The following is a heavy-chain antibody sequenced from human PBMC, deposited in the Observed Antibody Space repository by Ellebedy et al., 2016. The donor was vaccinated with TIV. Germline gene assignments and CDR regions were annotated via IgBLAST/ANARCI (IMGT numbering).Heavy chain of an antibody. CDR3: AKDQPFSPYYYYYYGMDV. J-gene: IGHJ6*02. D-gene: IGHD2/OR15-2a*01. CDR2: IVGLDTGT. CDR1: GFTFSVYA. V-gene: IGHV3-23*03. Sequence: GGSLRLXXAASGFTFSVYAMTWVRQAPGKGLEWISLIVGLDTGTYYADSVKGRFTISRDNSKDTLYLQMNSLRAEDTAVYYCAKDQPFSPYYYYYYGMDVWGQGTTVTVTS.